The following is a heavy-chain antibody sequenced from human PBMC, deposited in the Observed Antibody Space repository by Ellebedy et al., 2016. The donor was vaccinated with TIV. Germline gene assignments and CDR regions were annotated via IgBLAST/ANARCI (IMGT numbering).Heavy chain of an antibody. D-gene: IGHD6-19*01. CDR2: IRYDGSNK. CDR3: ARARLGWNWFDP. CDR1: GFTFSSYG. V-gene: IGHV3-33*01. Sequence: GESLKISXAASGFTFSSYGMHWVRQAPGKGLEWVAVIRYDGSNKYYADSVKGRFTISRDNSKNTLYLQMNSLRAEDTAVYYCARARLGWNWFDPWGQGTLVTVSS. J-gene: IGHJ5*02.